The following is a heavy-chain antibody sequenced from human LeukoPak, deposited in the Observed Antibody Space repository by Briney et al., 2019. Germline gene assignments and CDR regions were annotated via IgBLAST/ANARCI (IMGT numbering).Heavy chain of an antibody. CDR2: MNPNSGNT. V-gene: IGHV1-8*01. CDR1: GYTFTSYD. CDR3: ARGYYGSGSYYPSIDY. D-gene: IGHD3-10*01. Sequence: GASVKVSCKASGYTFTSYDINWVRQATGQGLEWMGWMNPNSGNTGYAQKFQGRVTMTRNTSISTAYMELSSLRSEDTAVYYCARGYYGSGSYYPSIDYWGRGTLVSVSS. J-gene: IGHJ4*02.